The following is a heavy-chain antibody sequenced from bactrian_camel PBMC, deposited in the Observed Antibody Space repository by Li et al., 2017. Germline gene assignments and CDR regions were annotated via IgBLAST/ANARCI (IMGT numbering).Heavy chain of an antibody. Sequence: DVQLVESGGGLVQPGGSLRLSCAASRYPSGGYCMAWFRQAPGKEREGVAGIDSARSRHVAASVRGRFTISQDNAKNTLYLQMSSLKPEDTAMYYCAADSGTKTPWGWYRAHDYEFWGQGTQVTVS. V-gene: IGHV3S10*01. CDR2: IDSARSR. CDR3: AADSGTKTPWGWYRAHDYEF. J-gene: IGHJ4*01. D-gene: IGHD5*01. CDR1: RYPSGGYC.